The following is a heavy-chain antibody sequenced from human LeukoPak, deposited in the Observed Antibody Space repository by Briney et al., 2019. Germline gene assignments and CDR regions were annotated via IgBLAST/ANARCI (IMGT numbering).Heavy chain of an antibody. CDR3: ARGVVIAAAGTSPQNDAFDI. J-gene: IGHJ3*02. D-gene: IGHD6-13*01. CDR1: GGSFSGYY. V-gene: IGHV4-34*01. CDR2: INHSGST. Sequence: ETLSLTCAVYGGSFSGYYWSWIRQPPGKGLEWIGEINHSGSTNYNPSLKSRVTISVDTSKTQFSLKLSSVTAADTAVYYCARGVVIAAAGTSPQNDAFDIWGQGTMVTVSS.